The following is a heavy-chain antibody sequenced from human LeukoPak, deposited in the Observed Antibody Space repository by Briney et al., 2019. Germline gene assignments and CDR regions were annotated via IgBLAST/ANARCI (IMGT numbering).Heavy chain of an antibody. CDR1: GYTFTGYY. J-gene: IGHJ4*02. V-gene: IGHV1-2*04. D-gene: IGHD3-3*01. CDR2: INPNSGGT. CDR3: ARELGFLEWLLFDY. Sequence: GASVKVSCKASGYTFTGYYMHWVRQAPGQGLEWMGWINPNSGGTNYAQKFQGWVTMTRDTSISTAYMELSRLRSDDTAVYYCARELGFLEWLLFDYWGQGTLVTVSS.